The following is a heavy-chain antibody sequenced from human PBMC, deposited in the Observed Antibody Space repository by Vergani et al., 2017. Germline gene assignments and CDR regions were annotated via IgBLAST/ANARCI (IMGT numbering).Heavy chain of an antibody. CDR3: ARLPRYCSSTSCYDWFDP. J-gene: IGHJ5*02. V-gene: IGHV5-51*01. CDR1: GYSFTSYW. Sequence: EVQLVQSGAEVKKPGESLTISCKGSGYSFTSYWIGWVRQMPGKGLEWMGIIYPGDSDTRYSPSFQGQVTISADKSISTAYLQWSSLKASDTAMYYCARLPRYCSSTSCYDWFDPWGQGTLVTVSS. CDR2: IYPGDSDT. D-gene: IGHD2-2*01.